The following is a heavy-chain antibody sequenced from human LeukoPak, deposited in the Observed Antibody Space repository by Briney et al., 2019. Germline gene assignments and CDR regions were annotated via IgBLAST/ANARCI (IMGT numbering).Heavy chain of an antibody. CDR2: IYYSGST. CDR1: GGSISSYC. CDR3: ARDYYDTSGYPLRYFDY. V-gene: IGHV4-59*01. Sequence: KTSETLSLTCTVSGGSISSYCWNWIRQPPGKGLEWIGYIYYSGSTNYNPSLKSRFTISVDTSKNQFSLKLSSVTAADTAVYYCARDYYDTSGYPLRYFDYWGQGTLVTVSS. D-gene: IGHD3-22*01. J-gene: IGHJ4*02.